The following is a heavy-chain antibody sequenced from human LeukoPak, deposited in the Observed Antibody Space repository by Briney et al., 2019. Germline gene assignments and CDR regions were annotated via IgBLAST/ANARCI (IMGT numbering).Heavy chain of an antibody. CDR1: GGSISSYY. D-gene: IGHD6-19*01. Sequence: QVQLQESGPGLVKPSETLSLTCTVSGGSISSYYWSWIRQPPGKGLEWIGYIYYTGSTNYNPSPSLKSRLTISVDTSKNQFSLRLASVTAADTAVYYCASTPTRYRSGWNFSETMYCFNYWGQGTLVTVSS. CDR3: ASTPTRYRSGWNFSETMYCFNY. J-gene: IGHJ4*02. V-gene: IGHV4-59*01. CDR2: IYYTGST.